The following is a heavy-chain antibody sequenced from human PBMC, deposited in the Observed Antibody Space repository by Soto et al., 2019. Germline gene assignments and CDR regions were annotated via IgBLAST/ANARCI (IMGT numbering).Heavy chain of an antibody. Sequence: SVKVSCKASGGTFSSYAISWVRQAPGQGLEWMGGIIPIFGTANYAQKFQGRVTITADESTSTAYMELSSLRSEDTAVYYCARDYYDSSGSPYGMDVWGKGTTVTVSS. D-gene: IGHD3-22*01. CDR2: IIPIFGTA. CDR3: ARDYYDSSGSPYGMDV. V-gene: IGHV1-69*13. CDR1: GGTFSSYA. J-gene: IGHJ6*04.